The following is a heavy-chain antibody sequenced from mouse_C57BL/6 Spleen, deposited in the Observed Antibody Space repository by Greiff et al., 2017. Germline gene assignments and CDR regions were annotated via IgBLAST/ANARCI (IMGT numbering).Heavy chain of an antibody. CDR1: GSTFSSYG. J-gene: IGHJ4*01. V-gene: IGHV5-6*01. CDR3: ARQMDY. Sequence: EVQLVESGGDLVKPGGSLKLSCAASGSTFSSYGMSWVRQTPDKRLEWVATISSGGSYTYYPDSVKGRFTISRDNAKNTLYLQMSSLKSEDTAMYYCARQMDYWGQGTSVTVSS. CDR2: ISSGGSYT.